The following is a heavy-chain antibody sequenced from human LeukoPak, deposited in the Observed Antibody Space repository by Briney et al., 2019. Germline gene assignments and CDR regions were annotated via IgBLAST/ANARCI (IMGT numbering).Heavy chain of an antibody. CDR3: AHRVCQGGNWDSGKFDY. V-gene: IGHV2-5*02. D-gene: IGHD7-27*01. CDR2: IYWDNDR. J-gene: IGHJ4*02. CDR1: GFSLTTSGVG. Sequence: ESGPTLVNPTQTLTLTCTFSGFSLTTSGVGVGWIRQPPGKALECLALIYWDNDRRYSPSLRSRLTISKDTSNNRVVLTMTNMDPVDTATYYCAHRVCQGGNWDSGKFDYWGQGIPVTVSS.